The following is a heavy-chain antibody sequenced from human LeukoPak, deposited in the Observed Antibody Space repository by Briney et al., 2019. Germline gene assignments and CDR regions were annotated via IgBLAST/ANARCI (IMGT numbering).Heavy chain of an antibody. V-gene: IGHV1-24*01. D-gene: IGHD3-22*01. CDR2: FDPEDGET. CDR1: GYTLTELS. Sequence: ASVKVSCKVSGYTLTELSMHWVRQAPGKGLEWMGGFDPEDGETIYAQKFQGRVTMTEDTSTDTAYMELSSLRSEDTAVYYCATEGYYYDSSGYYAHDYWGQGTLVTASS. CDR3: ATEGYYYDSSGYYAHDY. J-gene: IGHJ4*02.